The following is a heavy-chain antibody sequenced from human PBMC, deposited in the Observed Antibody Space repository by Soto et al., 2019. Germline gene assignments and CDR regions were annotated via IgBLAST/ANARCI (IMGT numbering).Heavy chain of an antibody. V-gene: IGHV3-21*01. J-gene: IGHJ3*02. CDR3: ARQKGYYDISTEGINALDI. D-gene: IGHD3-9*01. Sequence: GGSLRLSCTASGGNFSSYSVNWVRQAPGKGLEWVSSISSSSSYIYYAYSVTGRFTISRYNSNNSLYLQMNSLRAEDTAVYYCARQKGYYDISTEGINALDIWGQGTMVTVSS. CDR2: ISSSSSYI. CDR1: GGNFSSYS.